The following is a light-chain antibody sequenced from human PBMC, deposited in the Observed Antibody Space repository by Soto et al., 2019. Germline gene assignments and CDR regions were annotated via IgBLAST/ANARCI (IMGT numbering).Light chain of an antibody. CDR1: SSDVGGYKY. Sequence: QSALTQPASVSGSPGQSITISCTGTSSDVGGYKYVSWYQQHPGKAPKLMIYDVSNRPSGVSDRFSGSKSGNTASLTISGLQSEDEADYYCDSYTSSSSYVFGTGTNVTVL. CDR2: DVS. CDR3: DSYTSSSSYV. V-gene: IGLV2-14*01. J-gene: IGLJ1*01.